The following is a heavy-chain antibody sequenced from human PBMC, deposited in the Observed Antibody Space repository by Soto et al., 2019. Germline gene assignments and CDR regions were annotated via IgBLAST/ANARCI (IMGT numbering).Heavy chain of an antibody. CDR2: ISSSSSYI. CDR3: ARVVAATSYYYYGMDV. Sequence: PGGSLRLSCAASGFAFNKNAMYWVRQAPGKGLEWVSSISSSSSYIYYADSVKGRFTISRDNAKNSLYLQMNSLRAEDTAVYYCARVVAATSYYYYGMDVWGQGTTVTVSS. D-gene: IGHD2-15*01. J-gene: IGHJ6*02. CDR1: GFAFNKNA. V-gene: IGHV3-21*01.